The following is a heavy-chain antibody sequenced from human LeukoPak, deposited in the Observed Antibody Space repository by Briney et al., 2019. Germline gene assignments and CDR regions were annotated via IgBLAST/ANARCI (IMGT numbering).Heavy chain of an antibody. V-gene: IGHV4-30-4*01. D-gene: IGHD4-11*01. Sequence: SETLSLTCTVSGGSISSGDYYWSWIRQPPGKGLEWIGYIYYSGSTYYNPSLKSRVTISVDTSKNQFSLKLSSVTAADTAIYYCARPRHLTVTTPTWFDPWGQGILVTVSS. CDR1: GGSISSGDYY. J-gene: IGHJ5*02. CDR3: ARPRHLTVTTPTWFDP. CDR2: IYYSGST.